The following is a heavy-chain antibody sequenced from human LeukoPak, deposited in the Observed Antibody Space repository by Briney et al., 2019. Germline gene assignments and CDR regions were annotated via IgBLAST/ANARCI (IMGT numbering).Heavy chain of an antibody. CDR3: ARLPTVTFFDY. D-gene: IGHD4-17*01. V-gene: IGHV4-39*01. Sequence: PSETLSLTCTVSGGSISSSSYYWGWLRQPPGKGLEWIGSIYYSGSTYHNPSLKSRVTISVDTSKNQFSLRLSSVTAADTAVYYCARLPTVTFFDYWGQGTLVTVSS. CDR2: IYYSGST. CDR1: GGSISSSSYY. J-gene: IGHJ4*02.